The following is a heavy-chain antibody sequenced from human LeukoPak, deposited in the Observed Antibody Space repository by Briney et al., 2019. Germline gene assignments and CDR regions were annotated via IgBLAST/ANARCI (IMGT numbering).Heavy chain of an antibody. J-gene: IGHJ5*02. D-gene: IGHD6-19*01. CDR1: GYTFTSYG. Sequence: ASVKVSCKASGYTFTSYGISWVRQAPGQGLEWMGWISAYNGNTNYAQKLQGRVTMTTDTSTSTAYMELRSLRSDDTAVYYCARETIAVAYNWFDPWGQGTLVTVSS. CDR3: ARETIAVAYNWFDP. CDR2: ISAYNGNT. V-gene: IGHV1-18*01.